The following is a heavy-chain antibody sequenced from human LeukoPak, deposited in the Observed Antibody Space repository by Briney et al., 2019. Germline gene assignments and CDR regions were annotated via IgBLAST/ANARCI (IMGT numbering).Heavy chain of an antibody. CDR2: IKQDGSEK. CDR1: GFTFSSYW. V-gene: IGHV3-7*01. J-gene: IGHJ4*02. CDR3: ARYLWSGELFFFDY. D-gene: IGHD3-10*01. Sequence: PGGSLRLSCAASGFTFSSYWMSWVRQAPGKGLEWVANIKQDGSEKYYVDSVKGRFTISRDNAKNSLYLQMNSLRAEDTAVYYCARYLWSGELFFFDYWGQGTLVTVSS.